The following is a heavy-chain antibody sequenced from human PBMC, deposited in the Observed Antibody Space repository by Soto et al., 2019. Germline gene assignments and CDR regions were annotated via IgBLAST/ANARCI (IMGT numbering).Heavy chain of an antibody. D-gene: IGHD3-10*01. CDR2: IYNDGTYS. V-gene: IGHV3-74*01. CDR3: TRGPRPISTGTGAY. Sequence: GGSLRLSCAASEFIFKMYWMHWVRQSPGKGLVWISRIYNDGTYSDYADSVRGRFTISRDNVNDTLYLQMNNLRAEDSGLYYCTRGPRPISTGTGAYWGQGTQVTVSS. CDR1: EFIFKMYW. J-gene: IGHJ4*02.